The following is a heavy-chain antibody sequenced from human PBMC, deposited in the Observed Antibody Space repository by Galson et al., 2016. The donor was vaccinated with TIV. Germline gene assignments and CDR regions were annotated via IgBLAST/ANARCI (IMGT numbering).Heavy chain of an antibody. CDR3: ATDVSPQYFDTSGYSPLGF. D-gene: IGHD3-22*01. V-gene: IGHV1-24*01. CDR1: GYTLTEVA. CDR2: FDPEDGKT. J-gene: IGHJ4*01. Sequence: SVKVSCKVSGYTLTEVAMYWVRQAPGKGLEWMGGFDPEDGKTIYAQRFQGRVTMTEDTSTDTAYMELSSLRSEDTAVYYCATDVSPQYFDTSGYSPLGFLGQGTLVVVSS.